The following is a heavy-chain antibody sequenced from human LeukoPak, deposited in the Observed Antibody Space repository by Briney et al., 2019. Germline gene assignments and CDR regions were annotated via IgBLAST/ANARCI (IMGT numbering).Heavy chain of an antibody. CDR1: GFTFSTSW. V-gene: IGHV3-74*01. Sequence: GGSLRLSCAASGFTFSTSWMHWVRQAPGKGLVWVSRVESNGRNTIYADSVKGRFTISRDNRKNTPYLQMNSLRAEDTAVYYCARDGSAYNFDYWGQGTLVTVSS. CDR2: VESNGRNT. D-gene: IGHD5-24*01. CDR3: ARDGSAYNFDY. J-gene: IGHJ4*02.